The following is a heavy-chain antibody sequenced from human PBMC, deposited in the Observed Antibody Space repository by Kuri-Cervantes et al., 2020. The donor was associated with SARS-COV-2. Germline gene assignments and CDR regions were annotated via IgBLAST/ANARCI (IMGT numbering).Heavy chain of an antibody. D-gene: IGHD2-21*01. CDR1: GGTFSSYA. CDR2: INPNSGGT. V-gene: IGHV1-2*02. J-gene: IGHJ4*02. Sequence: ASVKVSCKASGGTFSSYAVSWVRQAPGQGLEWMGWINPNSGGTNYAQKFQGRVTMTRDTSISTAYMELSRLRSEDTAIYYCYCAPKEGFNSWGQGTLVTVSS. CDR3: YCAPKEGFNS.